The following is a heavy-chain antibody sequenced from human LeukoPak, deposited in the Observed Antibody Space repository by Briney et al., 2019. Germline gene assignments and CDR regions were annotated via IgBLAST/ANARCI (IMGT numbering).Heavy chain of an antibody. CDR3: ASHNSGWQQTWFDF. V-gene: IGHV1-46*02. CDR1: GYTFNNYY. Sequence: GASVKVSCKASGYTFNNYYIHWVRQAPGQGLEWMAKVSPSGAGTTFAQKFQGRVTMTSDASTSTVYMELSSLTSEDTAVYYCASHNSGWQQTWFDFWGQGILVTVSS. J-gene: IGHJ4*02. CDR2: VSPSGAGT. D-gene: IGHD6-25*01.